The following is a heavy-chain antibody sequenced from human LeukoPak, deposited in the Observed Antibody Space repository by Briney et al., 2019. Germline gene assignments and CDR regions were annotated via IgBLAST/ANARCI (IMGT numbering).Heavy chain of an antibody. Sequence: GGSLRLSCAASGFTLSSYWMTWVRQAPGKGLEWVANTKQDGSEKYYVDSVKGRFTISRDNPKNSLYLQMNSLRAADTAVYYCARVISGYCSGDDCWGTFDIWGQGTMVTVSS. V-gene: IGHV3-7*03. CDR2: TKQDGSEK. CDR1: GFTLSSYW. CDR3: ARVISGYCSGDDCWGTFDI. D-gene: IGHD2-15*01. J-gene: IGHJ3*02.